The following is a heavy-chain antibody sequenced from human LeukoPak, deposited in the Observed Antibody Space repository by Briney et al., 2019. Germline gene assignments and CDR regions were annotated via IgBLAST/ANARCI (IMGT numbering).Heavy chain of an antibody. J-gene: IGHJ3*01. V-gene: IGHV3-48*01. D-gene: IGHD2-2*01. Sequence: PGGSLRLSCAGSAFTLSNYAINWVRQAPGKGPEWLSYISSSGSTILYADSVKGRFTISRDNAKNSLYLQMNSLRAEDTAVYYCAIIGCYRGVCAFDVWSQGTRATVSS. CDR3: AIIGCYRGVCAFDV. CDR2: ISSSGSTI. CDR1: AFTLSNYA.